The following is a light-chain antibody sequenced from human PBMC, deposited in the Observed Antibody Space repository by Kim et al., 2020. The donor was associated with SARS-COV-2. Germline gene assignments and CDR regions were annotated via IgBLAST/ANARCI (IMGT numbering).Light chain of an antibody. V-gene: IGLV1-47*01. Sequence: GQGVTISCSGSSSNIGSNYVYWYRQLPGTAPKLLIYKNNQRPSGVPDRFSGSKSGTSASLAISGLRSEDEADYYCAAWDDSLSGRVFGGGTKLTVL. CDR1: SSNIGSNY. J-gene: IGLJ3*02. CDR3: AAWDDSLSGRV. CDR2: KNN.